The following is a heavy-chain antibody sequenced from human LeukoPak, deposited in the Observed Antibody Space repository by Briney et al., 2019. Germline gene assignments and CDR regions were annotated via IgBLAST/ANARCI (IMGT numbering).Heavy chain of an antibody. CDR3: ARDGEVVADTGIFDY. CDR1: GFTFSSYA. J-gene: IGHJ4*02. V-gene: IGHV3-30*04. CDR2: ISYDRSNK. Sequence: GGSLRLSCAASGFTFSSYAMHWVRQAPGKGLEWVAVISYDRSNKYYADSVKGRFTISRDNAKNTLYLQMNSLRAEDTAVYYCARDGEVVADTGIFDYWGQGTLVTVSS. D-gene: IGHD2-15*01.